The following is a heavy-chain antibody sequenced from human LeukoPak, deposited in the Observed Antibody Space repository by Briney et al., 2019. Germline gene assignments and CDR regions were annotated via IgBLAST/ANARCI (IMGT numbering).Heavy chain of an antibody. Sequence: GGSLRLSCAASGFTFSSYWMSWVRQAPGKWLEWVANIKQDGSEKYYVDSVKGRFTISRDNDKNSLYLQVNSLRAGDTAVYYCATEILYYYDSSGYYVDYFGYWGQGTLVTVSS. CDR2: IKQDGSEK. D-gene: IGHD3-22*01. CDR1: GFTFSSYW. V-gene: IGHV3-7*01. CDR3: ATEILYYYDSSGYYVDYFGY. J-gene: IGHJ4*02.